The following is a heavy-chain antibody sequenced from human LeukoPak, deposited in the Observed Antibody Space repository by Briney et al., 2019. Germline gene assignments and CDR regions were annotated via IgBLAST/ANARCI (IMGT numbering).Heavy chain of an antibody. J-gene: IGHJ4*02. CDR1: GGSISSGSYY. CDR3: ARDDNWNDGPFDY. V-gene: IGHV4-61*02. D-gene: IGHD1-1*01. Sequence: SETLSLTCTVSGGSISSGSYYWSWIRQPAGKGLEWIGRIYTSGSTNYNPSLKSRVTISVDTSKNQFSLKLSSVTAADSAVYYCARDDNWNDGPFDYWGQGTLVTVSS. CDR2: IYTSGST.